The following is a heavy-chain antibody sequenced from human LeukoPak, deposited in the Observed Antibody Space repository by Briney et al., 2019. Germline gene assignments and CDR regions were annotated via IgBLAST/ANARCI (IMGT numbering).Heavy chain of an antibody. D-gene: IGHD3-22*01. V-gene: IGHV1-2*04. CDR1: GYTFTGYY. J-gene: IGHJ4*02. CDR3: ARSPLSYYDSSGYPPDFDY. Sequence: ASEKVSCKASGYTFTGYYMHWVRQAPGQGLEWMGWINPNSGGTNYAQKFQGWVTMTRDTSISTAYMELSRLRSDDTAVYYCARSPLSYYDSSGYPPDFDYWGQGTLVTVSS. CDR2: INPNSGGT.